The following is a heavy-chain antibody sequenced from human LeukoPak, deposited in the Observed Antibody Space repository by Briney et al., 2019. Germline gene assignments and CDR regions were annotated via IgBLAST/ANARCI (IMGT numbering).Heavy chain of an antibody. V-gene: IGHV4-59*01. D-gene: IGHD3-3*01. CDR2: IHDSGST. Sequence: SETLSLTCTVSGGSISNYYWSWIRQPPGQGLEWIGYIHDSGSTNYNPSLKSRVTISVDTSKNQFSLKLSSVTAADTAVYYCARMEYYFDYWGPGTLVTVSS. CDR1: GGSISNYY. CDR3: ARMEYYFDY. J-gene: IGHJ4*02.